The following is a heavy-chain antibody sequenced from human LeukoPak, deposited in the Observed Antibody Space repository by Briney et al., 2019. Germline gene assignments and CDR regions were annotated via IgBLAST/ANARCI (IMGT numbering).Heavy chain of an antibody. CDR2: ISSSSSYI. Sequence: GGSLRLSCAASGFTFSSYSMNWVRQAPGKGLEWVSSISSSSSYIYYADSVKGRFTISRDNAKNSLYLQMNSLRAEDTAVYYCARDDRGIAADGSPRGRLDYWGQGTLVTVSS. CDR1: GFTFSSYS. D-gene: IGHD6-13*01. J-gene: IGHJ4*02. V-gene: IGHV3-21*01. CDR3: ARDDRGIAADGSPRGRLDY.